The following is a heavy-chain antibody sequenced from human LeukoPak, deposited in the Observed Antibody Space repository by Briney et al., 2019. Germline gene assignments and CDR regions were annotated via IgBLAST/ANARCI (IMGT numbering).Heavy chain of an antibody. CDR1: GGSISSSSYY. CDR2: IYYSGST. D-gene: IGHD3-9*01. J-gene: IGHJ4*02. Sequence: SETPSLTCTVSGGSISSSSYYWGWIRQPPGKGLEWIGSIYYSGSTYYNPSLKSRVTISVDTSKNQFSLKLSSVTAADTAVYYCARTKSTYYDILTGYPDYWGQGTLVTVSS. V-gene: IGHV4-39*07. CDR3: ARTKSTYYDILTGYPDY.